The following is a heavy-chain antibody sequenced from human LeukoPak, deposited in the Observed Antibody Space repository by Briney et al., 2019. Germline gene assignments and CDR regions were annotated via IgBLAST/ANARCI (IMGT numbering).Heavy chain of an antibody. J-gene: IGHJ2*01. CDR1: GGSISSSSYY. CDR3: ARDYGPYYYDSNWYFDL. Sequence: SETLSLTCTVSGGSISSSSYYWGWIRQPPGKGLEWIGSIYYSGSTYYNPSLKSRVTISVDASKNQFSLKLSSVTAADTAVYYCARDYGPYYYDSNWYFDLWGRGTLVTVSS. CDR2: IYYSGST. V-gene: IGHV4-39*07. D-gene: IGHD3-22*01.